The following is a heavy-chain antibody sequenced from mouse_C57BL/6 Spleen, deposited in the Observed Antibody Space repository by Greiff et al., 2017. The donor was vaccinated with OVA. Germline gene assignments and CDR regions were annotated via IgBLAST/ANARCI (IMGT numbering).Heavy chain of an antibody. CDR1: GFSLTSYG. Sequence: VHLVESGPGLVQPSQSLSITCTVSGFSLTSYGVHWVRQSPGKGLEWLGVIWSGGSTDYNAAFISRLSISKDNSKSQVFFKMNSLQADDTAIYYCARGYDGYYDAMDYWGQGTSVTVSS. D-gene: IGHD2-3*01. CDR3: ARGYDGYYDAMDY. CDR2: IWSGGST. J-gene: IGHJ4*01. V-gene: IGHV2-2*01.